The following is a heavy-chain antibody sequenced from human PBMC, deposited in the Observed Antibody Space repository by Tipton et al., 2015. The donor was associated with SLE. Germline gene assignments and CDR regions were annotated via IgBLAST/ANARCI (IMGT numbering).Heavy chain of an antibody. D-gene: IGHD2-8*01. J-gene: IGHJ5*02. CDR3: ARHGGFCSTGVCFNWFDP. CDR1: GGSTSSTALY. Sequence: TLSLTCTVSGGSTSSTALYWGWIRQPPGKGLKWIGTISYSGTTSNNPSLKSRVTISIDTSKKQFSLNLSSVTAADTAVYYCARHGGFCSTGVCFNWFDPWGQGTLVTVSS. CDR2: ISYSGTT. V-gene: IGHV4-39*01.